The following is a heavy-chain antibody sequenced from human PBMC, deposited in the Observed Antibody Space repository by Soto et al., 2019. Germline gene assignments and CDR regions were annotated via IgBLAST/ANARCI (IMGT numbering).Heavy chain of an antibody. Sequence: ASVMVLCNASGYTFISYAVHWVRQAPGQRLEWMGWINAGNGNTKYSQKFQGRVTITRDTSASTAYMELSSLRSEDTAVYYCGRGGASRYFDWSFLLAYWG. CDR2: INAGNGNT. D-gene: IGHD3-9*01. J-gene: IGHJ4*01. CDR1: GYTFISYA. CDR3: GRGGASRYFDWSFLLAY. V-gene: IGHV1-3*01.